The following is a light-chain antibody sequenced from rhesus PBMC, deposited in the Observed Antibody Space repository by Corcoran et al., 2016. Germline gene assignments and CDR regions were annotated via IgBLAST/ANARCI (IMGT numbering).Light chain of an antibody. J-gene: IGKJ4*01. CDR3: MQHNALPLT. Sequence: DIVMTQTPLSLPVTPGEPASISCRSSQSLLHTDGYPYLDWYLQKPGQSPQLLIYGGSNRASGAPDRFSCSGSGTDFTLKISKVEAEDVGVYYCMQHNALPLTFGGGTKVELK. CDR2: GGS. CDR1: QSLLHTDGYPY. V-gene: IGKV2-61*01.